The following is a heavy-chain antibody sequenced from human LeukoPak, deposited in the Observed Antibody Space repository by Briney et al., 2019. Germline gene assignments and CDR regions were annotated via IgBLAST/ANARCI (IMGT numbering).Heavy chain of an antibody. D-gene: IGHD3-22*01. J-gene: IGHJ4*02. Sequence: PGGSLRLSCAASGFTFSSYSMNSVRQAPGKGLEWVSSISSSSSYIYYADSVKGRFTISRDNAKNSLYLQMNSLRAEDTAVYYCARDRTYYYDSSGYYDYWGQGTLVTVSS. V-gene: IGHV3-21*01. CDR1: GFTFSSYS. CDR3: ARDRTYYYDSSGYYDY. CDR2: ISSSSSYI.